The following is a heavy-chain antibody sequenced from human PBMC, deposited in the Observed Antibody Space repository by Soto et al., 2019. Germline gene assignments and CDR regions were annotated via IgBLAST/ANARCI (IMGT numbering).Heavy chain of an antibody. CDR3: ARETDTNDAFDI. CDR2: IYYSGST. V-gene: IGHV4-59*01. Sequence: PSETLSLTCTVSGGSISSYYWSWIRQPPGKGLEWIGYIYYSGSTNYNPSLKGRVTISVDTSKNQFSLKLSSVTAADTAVYYCARETDTNDAFDIWGQGTMVTVSS. D-gene: IGHD5-18*01. J-gene: IGHJ3*02. CDR1: GGSISSYY.